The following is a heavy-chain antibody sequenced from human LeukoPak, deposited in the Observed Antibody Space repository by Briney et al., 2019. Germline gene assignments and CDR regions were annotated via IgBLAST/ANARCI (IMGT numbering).Heavy chain of an antibody. Sequence: GGSLRLSCAASGFTFSSYSMNWVRQAPGKGLEWVSSINGASDYIYYADSVKGRFTISRDNAKNSLYLQMNSLRAEDTAVYYCARDGFRCSSTSCYDGGFDYWDQGTLVTVSS. D-gene: IGHD2-2*01. CDR2: INGASDYI. V-gene: IGHV3-21*01. J-gene: IGHJ4*02. CDR3: ARDGFRCSSTSCYDGGFDY. CDR1: GFTFSSYS.